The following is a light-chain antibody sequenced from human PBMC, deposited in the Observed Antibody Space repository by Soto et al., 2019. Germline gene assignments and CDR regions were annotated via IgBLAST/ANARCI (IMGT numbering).Light chain of an antibody. J-gene: IGLJ1*01. CDR3: CSYAGSYTYV. V-gene: IGLV2-11*01. Sequence: QSVLTQPRSVSGSPGQSVTISCTGTSSDVGGHNYVSWYQQYPGKAPRLLLSSVSKRPSGVTDRFSGSKSGNTASLTISGLQAEDEADYYCCSYAGSYTYVFGTGTKVTVL. CDR1: SSDVGGHNY. CDR2: SVS.